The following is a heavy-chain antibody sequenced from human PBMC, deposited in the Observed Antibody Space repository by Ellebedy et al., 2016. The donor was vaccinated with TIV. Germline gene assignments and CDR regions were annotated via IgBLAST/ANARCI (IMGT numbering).Heavy chain of an antibody. CDR2: ISFDGSNK. V-gene: IGHV3-30-3*01. J-gene: IGHJ4*02. CDR3: ARVLVCPSCHFDY. D-gene: IGHD2-2*01. Sequence: GESLKIFXAASRFTFRSYTLHWVRQAPGKGLDWVALISFDGSNKFYADSVRGRFTISRDNSRNTLYLQMNSLRAEDTAVYYCARVLVCPSCHFDYWGQGTLVTVSS. CDR1: RFTFRSYT.